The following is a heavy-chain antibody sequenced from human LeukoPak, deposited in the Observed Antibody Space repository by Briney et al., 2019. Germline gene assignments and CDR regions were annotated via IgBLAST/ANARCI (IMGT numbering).Heavy chain of an antibody. D-gene: IGHD1-26*01. CDR2: ISSGSDVT. J-gene: IGHJ4*02. CDR3: AKYISIGSRQFDY. V-gene: IGHV3-23*01. CDR1: GFTFRSYA. Sequence: GGSLRLSCATSGFTFRSYAMSWVRQAPGKGLECVSLISSGSDVTYYADSVKGRFTISRDNSKNTLYLQMNSLRAEDTAVYYCAKYISIGSRQFDYWGQGTLVTVSS.